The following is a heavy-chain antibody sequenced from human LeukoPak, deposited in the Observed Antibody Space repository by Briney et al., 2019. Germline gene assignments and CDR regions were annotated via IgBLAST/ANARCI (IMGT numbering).Heavy chain of an antibody. J-gene: IGHJ6*02. D-gene: IGHD3-22*01. Sequence: ASVKVSCKASGYTFTSYGISWVRQAPGQGLEWMGWISAYNGNTNYAQKLQGRVTMTTDTSTSTAYMELRSLRPDDTAVYYCARVWDSSGYPTDYYYGMDVWGQGTTVTVSS. CDR1: GYTFTSYG. CDR3: ARVWDSSGYPTDYYYGMDV. V-gene: IGHV1-18*01. CDR2: ISAYNGNT.